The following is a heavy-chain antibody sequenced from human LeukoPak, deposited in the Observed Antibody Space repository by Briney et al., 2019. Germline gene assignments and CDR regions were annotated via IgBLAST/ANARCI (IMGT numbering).Heavy chain of an antibody. V-gene: IGHV1-2*02. CDR1: GYIFTGYY. J-gene: IGHJ5*02. CDR2: INPNSGDT. Sequence: ASVKVSCKASGYIFTGYYMHWVRQAPGQGLEWMGWINPNSGDTNYAQKFQGRVTMTTDTSTSTAYMELRSLRSDDTAVYYCARDTKRSRARWENLGIDPWGQGTLVTVSS. D-gene: IGHD3-16*01. CDR3: ARDTKRSRARWENLGIDP.